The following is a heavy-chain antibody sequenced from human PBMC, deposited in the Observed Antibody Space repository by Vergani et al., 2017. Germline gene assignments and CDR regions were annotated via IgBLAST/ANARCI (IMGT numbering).Heavy chain of an antibody. V-gene: IGHV4-39*01. CDR3: ARHSTVEWLVKLGWIDP. CDR2: IYYSGST. D-gene: IGHD6-19*01. J-gene: IGHJ5*02. CDR1: GASIRSSNYY. Sequence: QLQLQESGPGLVKPSATLSLTCSVSGASIRSSNYYWGCIRQAPGKGLEWNASIYYSGSTYYNPSLKSRVTISVDTSKNQFSLKLSSVTAADTAVYFCARHSTVEWLVKLGWIDPWGQGILVTVSS.